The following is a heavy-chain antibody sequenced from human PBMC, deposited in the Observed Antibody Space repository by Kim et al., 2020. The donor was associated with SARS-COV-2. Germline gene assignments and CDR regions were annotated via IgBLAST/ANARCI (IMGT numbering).Heavy chain of an antibody. V-gene: IGHV4-59*01. J-gene: IGHJ2*01. CDR3: ASVETTYQYSAGHYWFFD. Sequence: SETLSLTCTVSGGSISSDYWSWIRQPPGKGLEWIGYVYYTGSSNYNPSPKSRGTITVDTSKNQSSLKLNSVTAADTTALSCASVETTYQYSAGHYWFFD. CDR2: VYYTGSS. D-gene: IGHD2-15*01. CDR1: GGSISSDY.